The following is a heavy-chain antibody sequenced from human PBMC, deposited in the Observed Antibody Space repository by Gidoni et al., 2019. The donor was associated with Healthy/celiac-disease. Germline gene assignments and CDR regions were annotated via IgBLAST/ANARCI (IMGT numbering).Heavy chain of an antibody. J-gene: IGHJ4*02. CDR2: LWYDGINK. CDR1: GFTFSSYG. CDR3: ARVRGYYEFDY. V-gene: IGHV3-33*01. D-gene: IGHD3-22*01. Sequence: QVQLVESGGGVVRPGRSLGRSCAASGFTFSSYGMHWVRQAPGKGLEWVAVLWYDGINKYYADSVKGRFTISRDNSKNTLYLQMNSLIAEDTAVYYCARVRGYYEFDYWGQGTLVTVSS.